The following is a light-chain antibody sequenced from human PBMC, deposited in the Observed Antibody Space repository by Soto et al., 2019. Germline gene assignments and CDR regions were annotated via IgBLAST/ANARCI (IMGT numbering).Light chain of an antibody. Sequence: IQLTQSPSSLSASVGDRVTVTCRASQDLNKFLAWFQQKPGKAPTLLIFSASTLQSAVPSRFSGGRSGTDITRTIDSLQPEDFATDYCQHHKTYPYTISQGTKLEIK. CDR3: QHHKTYPYT. CDR2: SAS. J-gene: IGKJ2*01. V-gene: IGKV1-9*01. CDR1: QDLNKF.